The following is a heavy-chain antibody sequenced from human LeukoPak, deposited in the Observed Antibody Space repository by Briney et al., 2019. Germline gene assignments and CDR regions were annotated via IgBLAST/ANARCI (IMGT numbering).Heavy chain of an antibody. J-gene: IGHJ6*03. V-gene: IGHV4-39*01. CDR1: GGSIDTYY. CDR3: ARQGGYKYYYYMDV. CDR2: IYYSGST. D-gene: IGHD5-24*01. Sequence: PSETLSLTCTVSGGSIDTYYWNWIRQPPGKGLEWIGSIYYSGSTYYNPSLKSRVTISVDTSKNQFSLKLSSVTAADTAVYYCARQGGYKYYYYMDVWGKGTTVTISS.